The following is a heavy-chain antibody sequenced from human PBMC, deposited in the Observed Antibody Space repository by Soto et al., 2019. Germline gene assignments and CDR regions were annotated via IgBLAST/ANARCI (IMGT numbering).Heavy chain of an antibody. CDR1: GFTFSSYA. V-gene: IGHV3-30-3*01. CDR3: ASLEDSSSAFVLPPDY. J-gene: IGHJ4*02. Sequence: QVQLVESGGGVVQPGRSLRLSCAASGFTFSSYAMHWVRQAPGKGLEWVAVISYDGSNKYYADSVKGRFTISRDNSKNTLYLQMNSLRAEDTAVYYCASLEDSSSAFVLPPDYWGQGTLVTVSS. CDR2: ISYDGSNK. D-gene: IGHD6-6*01.